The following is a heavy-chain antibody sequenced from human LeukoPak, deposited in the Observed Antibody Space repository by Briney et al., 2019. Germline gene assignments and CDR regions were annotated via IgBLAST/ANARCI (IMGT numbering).Heavy chain of an antibody. CDR2: IYYSGST. J-gene: IGHJ4*02. CDR3: ASSFRYFDWLSAN. V-gene: IGHV4-59*01. D-gene: IGHD3-9*01. CDR1: GGSISGYY. Sequence: SETLSLTCAVSGGSISGYYWSWIRQPPGKGLEWIGYIYYSGSTNYNPSLKSRVTISVDTSKNQFSLKLSSVTAADTAVYYCASSFRYFDWLSANWGQGTLVTVSS.